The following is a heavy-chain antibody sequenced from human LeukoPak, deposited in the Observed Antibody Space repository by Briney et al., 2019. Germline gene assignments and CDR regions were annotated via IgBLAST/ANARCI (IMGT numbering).Heavy chain of an antibody. D-gene: IGHD3-3*01. CDR3: ARDRSVRYFDL. J-gene: IGHJ2*01. Sequence: QSGWSLRLSCAASGFTFRNYDMHWVRQAPGKGLEWVAVIWYDGSNKYYADSVKGRFTMSRDNSKNTLFLQMNSLRVDDTAVYYCARDRSVRYFDLWGRGTLVTVSS. CDR2: IWYDGSNK. CDR1: GFTFRNYD. V-gene: IGHV3-33*01.